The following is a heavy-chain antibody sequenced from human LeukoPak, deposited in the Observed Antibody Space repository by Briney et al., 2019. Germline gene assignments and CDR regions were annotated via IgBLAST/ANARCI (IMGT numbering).Heavy chain of an antibody. J-gene: IGHJ3*02. Sequence: GRSLRLSCAASGFTFSNYGMHWVRQAPGKGLEWVAFLRYDGSNKYYADSVKGRFTISRDNSKNTLYLQMNSLRAEDTAVYYCAKEYDILTGYYAFDIWGQGTMVTVSS. D-gene: IGHD3-9*01. CDR1: GFTFSNYG. V-gene: IGHV3-30*02. CDR2: LRYDGSNK. CDR3: AKEYDILTGYYAFDI.